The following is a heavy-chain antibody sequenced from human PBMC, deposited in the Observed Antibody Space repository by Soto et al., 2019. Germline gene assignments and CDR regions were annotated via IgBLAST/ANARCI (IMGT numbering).Heavy chain of an antibody. D-gene: IGHD3-3*01. Sequence: KPSETLSLTCTVSGGSISSYYWSWIRQPPGKGLEWIGYIYYSGSTNYNPSLKSRVTISVDTSKNQFSLKLSSVTAADTAVYYCANGGVGGYYFDYWGQGTLVTVSS. CDR1: GGSISSYY. J-gene: IGHJ4*02. V-gene: IGHV4-59*01. CDR3: ANGGVGGYYFDY. CDR2: IYYSGST.